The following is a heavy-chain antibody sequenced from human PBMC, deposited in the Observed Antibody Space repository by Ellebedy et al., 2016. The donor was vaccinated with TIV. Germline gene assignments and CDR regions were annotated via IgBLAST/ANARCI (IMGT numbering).Heavy chain of an antibody. CDR3: AASEYMSGWSAIDY. J-gene: IGHJ4*02. V-gene: IGHV3-74*01. Sequence: GESLKISCTASGFIFSNNWMHWVRQAPGKGLEWVSRIDSAGTTTGYADSVKGRFTVSRDNAKNSLYLHMNSLRAEDTAVYYCAASEYMSGWSAIDYWGQGTLVTVSS. D-gene: IGHD6-19*01. CDR2: IDSAGTTT. CDR1: GFIFSNNW.